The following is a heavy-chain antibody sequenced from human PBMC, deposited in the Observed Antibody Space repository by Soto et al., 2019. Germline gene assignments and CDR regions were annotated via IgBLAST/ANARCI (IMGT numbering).Heavy chain of an antibody. V-gene: IGHV1-8*01. CDR3: ARDSRGSGSYFDY. Sequence: ASVKVSCKASGYTFTSYDINWVRQATGQGLEWMGWMNPNSGNTGYAQKFQGRVTMTRNTSISTAYMELRSLRSDDTAVYYCARDSRGSGSYFDYWGQGTLVTVSS. CDR1: GYTFTSYD. CDR2: MNPNSGNT. J-gene: IGHJ4*02. D-gene: IGHD1-26*01.